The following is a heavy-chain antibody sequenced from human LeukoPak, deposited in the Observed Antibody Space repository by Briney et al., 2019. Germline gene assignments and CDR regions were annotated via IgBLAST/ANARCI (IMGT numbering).Heavy chain of an antibody. Sequence: PSQTLSLTCAVSGGSISSGGYSWSWIRQPPGKGLEWIGYIYHSGSTYYNPSLKSRVTISVDTSKNQFSLKLSSVTAADTAVYYCARGGLREMATAYYFDYWGQGTLVTVSS. J-gene: IGHJ4*02. CDR3: ARGGLREMATAYYFDY. V-gene: IGHV4-30-2*01. D-gene: IGHD5-18*01. CDR2: IYHSGST. CDR1: GGSISSGGYS.